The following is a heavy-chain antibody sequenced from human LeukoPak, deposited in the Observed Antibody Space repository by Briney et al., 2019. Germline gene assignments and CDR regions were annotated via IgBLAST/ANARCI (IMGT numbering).Heavy chain of an antibody. J-gene: IGHJ4*02. CDR3: AKAHDYGDHLFDY. Sequence: PGGSLRLSCAASGFTVSSNYMSWVRQAPGKGLEWVSVIYSGGSTYYADSVKGRFTISRHNSKNTLYLQMNSLRAEDTAVYYCAKAHDYGDHLFDYWGQGTLVTVSS. D-gene: IGHD4-17*01. CDR2: IYSGGST. CDR1: GFTVSSNY. V-gene: IGHV3-53*04.